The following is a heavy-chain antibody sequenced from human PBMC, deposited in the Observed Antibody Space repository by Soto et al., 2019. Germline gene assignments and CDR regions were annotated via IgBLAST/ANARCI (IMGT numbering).Heavy chain of an antibody. CDR1: GFTFSSYS. D-gene: IGHD2-21*01. V-gene: IGHV3-48*01. J-gene: IGHJ4*02. CDR3: ARDVAVREEY. CDR2: ISGSGTTI. Sequence: EVQLVESGGGLVQPGGSLRLSCAASGFTFSSYSMNWVRQAPGKGLEWLSFISGSGTTIHYADSVKGRFTISRDNAKNSLYMQMNSLRAEDTAVDYCARDVAVREEYWGQGTLVTVSS.